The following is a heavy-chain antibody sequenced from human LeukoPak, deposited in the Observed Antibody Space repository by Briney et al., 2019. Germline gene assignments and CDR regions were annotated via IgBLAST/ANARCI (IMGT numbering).Heavy chain of an antibody. CDR2: ISSSSSTI. CDR1: GFTFSSYS. Sequence: GGSLRHSCAASGFTFSSYSMNWVRQAPGKGLEWVSYISSSSSTIYYADSVKGRFTISRDNAKNSLYLQMNSLRAEDTAVYYCARNSYYYGSGSYNGMDVWGQGTTVTVSS. J-gene: IGHJ6*02. V-gene: IGHV3-48*04. D-gene: IGHD3-10*01. CDR3: ARNSYYYGSGSYNGMDV.